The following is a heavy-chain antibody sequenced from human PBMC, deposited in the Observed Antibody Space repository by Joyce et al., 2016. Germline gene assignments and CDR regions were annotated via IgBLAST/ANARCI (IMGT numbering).Heavy chain of an antibody. J-gene: IGHJ3*02. D-gene: IGHD3-22*01. CDR1: GFTFSSYA. Sequence: QVQLVESGGGVVQPGRSLRLSCAASGFTFSSYAFHWVRQPTGKGLEWVEVISYDGSNEYYAEFVEGRFTISRDNSKSTLYLQMNSLRAEDTAVYYCVREAYYDSSTYYADAFDIWGQGTLATVSS. CDR2: ISYDGSNE. CDR3: VREAYYDSSTYYADAFDI. V-gene: IGHV3-30*04.